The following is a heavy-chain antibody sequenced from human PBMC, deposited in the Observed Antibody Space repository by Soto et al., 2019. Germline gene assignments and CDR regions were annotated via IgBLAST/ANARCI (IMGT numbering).Heavy chain of an antibody. CDR2: IYYSGST. CDR1: GGSISSYY. Sequence: SETLSLTCTVSGGSISSYYWSWIRQPPGKGLEWIGYIYYSGSTNYNPSLKSRVTISVDTSKNQFSLKLSSVTAADTAVYYCAREDYYGSGSYYNDWFDPWGQGTLVTVSS. J-gene: IGHJ5*02. CDR3: AREDYYGSGSYYNDWFDP. V-gene: IGHV4-59*01. D-gene: IGHD3-10*01.